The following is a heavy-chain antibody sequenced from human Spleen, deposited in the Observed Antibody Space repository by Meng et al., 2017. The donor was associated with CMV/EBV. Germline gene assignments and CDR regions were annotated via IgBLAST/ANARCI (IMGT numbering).Heavy chain of an antibody. V-gene: IGHV1-2*02. CDR2: INPNSGDT. J-gene: IGHJ6*02. Sequence: ASVKVSCKASGYTFTGYYMHWVQLAPGQGLEWMGRINPNSGDTNYAQKFQGRVTMTRDTSISTAYMGLSRLRSDDTAVYYCARTYDILKYGMDVWGQGSTVTVSS. CDR1: GYTFTGYY. D-gene: IGHD3-9*01. CDR3: ARTYDILKYGMDV.